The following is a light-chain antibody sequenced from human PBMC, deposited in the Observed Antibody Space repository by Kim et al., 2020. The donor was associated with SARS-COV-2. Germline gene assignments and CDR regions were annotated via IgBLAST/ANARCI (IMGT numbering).Light chain of an antibody. J-gene: IGKJ1*01. CDR2: GAS. Sequence: VSPRERATLSCRAGQSISSNLAWYQQKPGQAPRLLIYGASTRATGIPARFSGRGSGTEFTLTISSLRSEDFAVYYCQQYNNWPQTFGQGTKVDIK. CDR1: QSISSN. CDR3: QQYNNWPQT. V-gene: IGKV3-15*01.